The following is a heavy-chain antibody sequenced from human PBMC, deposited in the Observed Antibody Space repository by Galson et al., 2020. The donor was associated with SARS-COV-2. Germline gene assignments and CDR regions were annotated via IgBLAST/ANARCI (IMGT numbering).Heavy chain of an antibody. CDR2: INHSGST. CDR1: GGSFSGYY. J-gene: IGHJ4*02. Sequence: SETLSLTCAVYGGSFSGYYWSWIRQPPGKGLEWIGEINHSGSTNYNPSLKSRVSISVDTSKNQFSLKLSSVTAADTAVYYCARTMYYYDSSGYFYAGMRVNYFDYWGQGTLVTVSS. D-gene: IGHD3-22*01. CDR3: ARTMYYYDSSGYFYAGMRVNYFDY. V-gene: IGHV4-34*01.